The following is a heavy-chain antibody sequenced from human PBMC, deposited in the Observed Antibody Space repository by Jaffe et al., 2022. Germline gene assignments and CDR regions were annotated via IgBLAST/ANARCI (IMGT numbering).Heavy chain of an antibody. V-gene: IGHV4-38-2*01. CDR1: GYSINTVNY. CDR2: IYHSGIT. D-gene: IGHD1-1*01. J-gene: IGHJ4*02. Sequence: QVQLQESGPRLVKPSETLSLTCAVSGYSINTVNYWGWIRQPPGKGLEWIGSIYHSGITYYNPSLKSRVTISVDTSKNQFSLKLSSVTAADTAMYYCARVNGGYTFGYYFDYWGQGPLVTVSS. CDR3: ARVNGGYTFGYYFDY.